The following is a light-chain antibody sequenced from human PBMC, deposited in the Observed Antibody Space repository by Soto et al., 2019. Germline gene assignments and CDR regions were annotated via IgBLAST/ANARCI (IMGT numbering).Light chain of an antibody. CDR3: QQVNNYPIT. CDR2: IAS. J-gene: IGKJ5*01. V-gene: IGKV1-9*01. Sequence: DIQLTQSPSFLSASVGDRVTITCRASQGIRNYLAWYQQKPGRAPKLLMYIASILRTGVPSRFSGSQSGTEFTLTIPSLQPEDFATYYCQQVNNYPITFGQGTRLEIK. CDR1: QGIRNY.